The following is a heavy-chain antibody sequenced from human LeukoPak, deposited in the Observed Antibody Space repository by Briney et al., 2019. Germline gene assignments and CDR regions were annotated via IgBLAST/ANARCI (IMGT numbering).Heavy chain of an antibody. D-gene: IGHD3-10*01. Sequence: PGGSLRLSCAASGFTFSSYWMHWVRQAPGKGLVWVSRISGDGSSTSYADSVKGRFTISRDNAKNTLYLQLDSLRAEDTAVYYCARGIFSAYGFSFWGQGTLVTVSS. V-gene: IGHV3-74*01. CDR1: GFTFSSYW. CDR2: ISGDGSST. J-gene: IGHJ4*02. CDR3: ARGIFSAYGFSF.